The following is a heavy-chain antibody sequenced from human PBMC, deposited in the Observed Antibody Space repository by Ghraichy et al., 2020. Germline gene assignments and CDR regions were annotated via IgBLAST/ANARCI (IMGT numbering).Heavy chain of an antibody. Sequence: GESLRLSCAASGFTFSSYGMHWVRQAPGKGLEWVAVISYDGSNKYYADSVKGRFTISRDNSKNTLYLQMNSLRAEDTAVYYCAKDPRTGFDPWGQGTLVTVSS. CDR3: AKDPRTGFDP. J-gene: IGHJ5*02. D-gene: IGHD4-17*01. CDR2: ISYDGSNK. V-gene: IGHV3-30*18. CDR1: GFTFSSYG.